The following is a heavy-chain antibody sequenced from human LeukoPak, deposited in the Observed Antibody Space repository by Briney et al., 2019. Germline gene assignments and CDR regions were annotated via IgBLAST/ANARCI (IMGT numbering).Heavy chain of an antibody. CDR1: GFTFTTYS. CDR3: ARAPSMLRGVDIVWGWYFDL. V-gene: IGHV3-30*04. CDR2: ISYDGTDT. Sequence: GRSLRLSCAASGFTFTTYSMHRVRQAPGMGLECVALISYDGTDTYYADSVKGRFTVSRDISTNTLYLQMNSLRAEDTAVYSCARAPSMLRGVDIVWGWYFDLWGRGTLVTVSS. J-gene: IGHJ2*01. D-gene: IGHD3-10*01.